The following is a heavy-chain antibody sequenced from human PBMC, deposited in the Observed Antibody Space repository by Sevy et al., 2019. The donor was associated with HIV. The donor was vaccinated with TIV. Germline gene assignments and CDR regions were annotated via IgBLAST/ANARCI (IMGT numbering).Heavy chain of an antibody. CDR1: GFTFSSYA. Sequence: GGSLRLSCVTSGFTFSSYAMSWVRQTPGKGLEWVSAIGGSADYTYYADSVKGRFTISRDNSKNTLYLQMNGLRAEDTAVYYCAKGDSEDSYSGYWGQGTLVSDSS. V-gene: IGHV3-23*01. CDR2: IGGSADYT. D-gene: IGHD3-10*01. J-gene: IGHJ4*02. CDR3: AKGDSEDSYSGY.